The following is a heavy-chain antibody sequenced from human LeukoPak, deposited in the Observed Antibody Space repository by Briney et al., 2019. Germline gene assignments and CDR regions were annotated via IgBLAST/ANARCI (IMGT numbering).Heavy chain of an antibody. V-gene: IGHV1-69*06. CDR2: IIPIFGTA. CDR1: GGTFSSYA. CDR3: ARGGAGLSSGYLGDQDY. Sequence: APVKVSCKASGGTFSSYAISWVRQAPGQGLEWMGGIIPIFGTANYAQKFQGRVTITADKSTSTAYMELSSLRSEGTAVYYCARGGAGLSSGYLGDQDYWGQGTLVTVSS. D-gene: IGHD3-22*01. J-gene: IGHJ4*02.